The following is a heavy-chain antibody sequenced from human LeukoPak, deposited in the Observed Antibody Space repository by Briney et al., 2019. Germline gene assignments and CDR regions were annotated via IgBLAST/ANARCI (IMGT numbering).Heavy chain of an antibody. CDR3: ARGSMITFGGVIATDAFDI. V-gene: IGHV1-2*02. D-gene: IGHD3-16*02. Sequence: ASVKVSCKASGYTFTGYYMHWVRQAPGQGLEWMGWINPNSGGTNYAQKFQGRVTMTRDTYISTAYMELSRLRSDDTAVYYCARGSMITFGGVIATDAFDIWGQGTMVTVSS. J-gene: IGHJ3*02. CDR2: INPNSGGT. CDR1: GYTFTGYY.